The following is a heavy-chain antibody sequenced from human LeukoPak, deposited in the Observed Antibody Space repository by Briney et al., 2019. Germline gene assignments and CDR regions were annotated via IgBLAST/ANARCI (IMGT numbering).Heavy chain of an antibody. Sequence: SETLSLTCTVSGGSISSGSYYWSWIRQPAGKGLEWIGRIYTSGSTNCNPSLKSRVTISVDTSKNQFSLKLSSVTAADTAVYYCARVTYNYDILTGYYSYFDYWGQGTLVTVSS. V-gene: IGHV4-61*02. J-gene: IGHJ4*02. CDR1: GGSISSGSYY. D-gene: IGHD3-9*01. CDR2: IYTSGST. CDR3: ARVTYNYDILTGYYSYFDY.